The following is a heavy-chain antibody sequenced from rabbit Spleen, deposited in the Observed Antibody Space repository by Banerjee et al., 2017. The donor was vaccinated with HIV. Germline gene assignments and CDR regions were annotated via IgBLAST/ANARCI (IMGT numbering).Heavy chain of an antibody. CDR2: IDPIFGST. CDR1: GFDFSAYG. V-gene: IGHV1S47*01. CDR3: ARDLDGVIGWNFGW. Sequence: QEQLVESGGGLVQPGGSLKLSCKASGFDFSAYGVSWVRQAPGKGLEWIGYIDPIFGSTYYANWVKGRFTISRDNAQNTVFLQLSSLTAADTATYFCARDLDGVIGWNFGWWGPGTLVTVS. J-gene: IGHJ6*01. D-gene: IGHD4-1*01.